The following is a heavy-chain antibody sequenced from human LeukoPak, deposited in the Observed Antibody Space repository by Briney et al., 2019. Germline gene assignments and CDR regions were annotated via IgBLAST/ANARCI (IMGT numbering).Heavy chain of an antibody. CDR3: ARDQASIVGASLDY. Sequence: GRSLRLSCAASGFTFSSYAMHWVRQAPGKGLEWVAVILYDGSNKYYGDSVKGRFTISRDNSKNTLYLEMSSLRAEDTAAYYCARDQASIVGASLDYWGQGTLVTVSS. J-gene: IGHJ4*02. V-gene: IGHV3-30-3*01. D-gene: IGHD1-26*01. CDR1: GFTFSSYA. CDR2: ILYDGSNK.